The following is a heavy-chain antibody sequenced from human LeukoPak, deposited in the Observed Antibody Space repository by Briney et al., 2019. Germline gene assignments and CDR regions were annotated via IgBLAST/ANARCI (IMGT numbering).Heavy chain of an antibody. V-gene: IGHV4-4*07. CDR2: IYTSGST. D-gene: IGHD6-19*01. Sequence: PSETLSLTCTVSGGSISNYYWSWIRQPAGKGLEWIGRIYTSGSTNYNPSLKSRVTMSVDTSKNQFSLNLHSVTAADTAVYYCARQGGGIAVTGDYFDFWGQGTLVTVSS. J-gene: IGHJ4*02. CDR3: ARQGGGIAVTGDYFDF. CDR1: GGSISNYY.